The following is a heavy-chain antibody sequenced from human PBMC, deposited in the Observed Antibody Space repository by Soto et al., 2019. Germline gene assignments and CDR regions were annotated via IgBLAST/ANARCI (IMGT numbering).Heavy chain of an antibody. CDR1: GFTFSSYE. D-gene: IGHD5-18*01. CDR3: ARGRSYGPLDY. Sequence: GGSLRLSCAASGFTFSSYEMNWVRQAPGKGLEWVSYISTSGGAIYYADSVKGRFTISRDNAKNSLYLQMNSLRADDTAVYYCARGRSYGPLDYWGQGTLVTVSS. V-gene: IGHV3-48*03. J-gene: IGHJ4*02. CDR2: ISTSGGAI.